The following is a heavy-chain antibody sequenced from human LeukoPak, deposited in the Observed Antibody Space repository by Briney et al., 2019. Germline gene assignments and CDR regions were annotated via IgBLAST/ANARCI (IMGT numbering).Heavy chain of an antibody. J-gene: IGHJ3*02. CDR2: ISSSSSYI. D-gene: IGHD1-14*01. Sequence: PGGSLRLSCAASGFTFSSYSMNWVRQAPGKGLEWVSSISSSSSYIYYADSVKGRFTISRDNAKNSLYLQMNSLRAEDTAVYYCARAEGPIDAFDIWGQGTMVTVSS. V-gene: IGHV3-21*01. CDR1: GFTFSSYS. CDR3: ARAEGPIDAFDI.